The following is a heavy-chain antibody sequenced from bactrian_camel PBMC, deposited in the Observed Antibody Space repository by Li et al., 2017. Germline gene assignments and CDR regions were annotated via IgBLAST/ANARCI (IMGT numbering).Heavy chain of an antibody. D-gene: IGHD6*01. CDR2: FRGDGRT. V-gene: IGHV3S55*01. CDR1: GSSYDGC. Sequence: QVQLVESGGASVQTGESLRLNSTVSGSSYDGCLGWFRRRPPGKEREGVAAFRGDGRTSYADSVKGRFTISRDNYNNNLYLQMNSLKPEDTAVYSCKTQPLVKAGCDYSGQGTQVTVS. J-gene: IGHJ4*01. CDR3: KTQPLVKAGCDY.